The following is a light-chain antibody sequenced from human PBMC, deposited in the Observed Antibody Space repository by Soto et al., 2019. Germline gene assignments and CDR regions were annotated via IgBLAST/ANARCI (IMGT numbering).Light chain of an antibody. CDR2: KAS. J-gene: IGKJ1*01. CDR3: QHYNSYSET. V-gene: IGKV1-5*03. CDR1: QTISSW. Sequence: DIQMTQSPTTLSGSVGDRVTITCRASQTISSWLAWYQQEPGKAPKLLIYKASTLKSGVPSRSSGSGSGTEFTLTISSLQPDDFATYYCQHYNSYSETFGQGTKVDIK.